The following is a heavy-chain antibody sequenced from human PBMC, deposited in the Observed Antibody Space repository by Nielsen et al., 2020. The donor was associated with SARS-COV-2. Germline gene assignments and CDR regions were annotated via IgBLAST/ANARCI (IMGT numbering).Heavy chain of an antibody. V-gene: IGHV3-7*01. CDR3: ARDWSRAFDV. Sequence: GGSLRLSCAASGFTFSSLWMSWVRQVPGKGLEWVADIKPDGSEQFYVDSVKGRFTISRDNAKNSMSLQMNSLRVEDTAVYYCARDWSRAFDVWGQGTMVTVSS. CDR2: IKPDGSEQ. CDR1: GFTFSSLW. J-gene: IGHJ3*01.